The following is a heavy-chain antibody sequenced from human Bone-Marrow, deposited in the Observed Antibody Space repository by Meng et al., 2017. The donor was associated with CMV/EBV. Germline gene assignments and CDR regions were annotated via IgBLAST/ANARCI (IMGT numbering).Heavy chain of an antibody. D-gene: IGHD3-3*01. CDR3: ARGGRRCVGWCLVDAIDI. Sequence: GGSLRLSCAASGFTFSSYEMNWVRQAPGKGLEWVSYISSSGSTIYYADSVKGRFTISRDNAKNSLYLQMNSLRAEDTAVYYCARGGRRCVGWCLVDAIDIWGQGTMVTVSS. CDR2: ISSSGSTI. CDR1: GFTFSSYE. V-gene: IGHV3-48*03. J-gene: IGHJ3*02.